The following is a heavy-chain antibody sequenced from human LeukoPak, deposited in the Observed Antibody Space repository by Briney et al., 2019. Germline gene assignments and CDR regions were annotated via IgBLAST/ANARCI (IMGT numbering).Heavy chain of an antibody. CDR1: GGTFSSYA. J-gene: IGHJ5*02. CDR2: IIPIFGIA. V-gene: IGHV1-69*04. CDR3: ARDRCSSTSCYRVNNWFDP. Sequence: GASVKVSCKASGGTFSSYAISWVRQAPGQGLEWMGRIIPIFGIANYAQKFQGRVTITADKSTSTAYMELSSLRSDDTAVYYCARDRCSSTSCYRVNNWFDPWGQGTLVTVSS. D-gene: IGHD2-2*01.